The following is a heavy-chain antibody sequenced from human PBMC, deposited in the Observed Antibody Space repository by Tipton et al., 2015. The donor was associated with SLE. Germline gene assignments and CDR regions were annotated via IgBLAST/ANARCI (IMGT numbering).Heavy chain of an antibody. Sequence: TLSLTCSVSGDSISSHYWSWIRQPPGKGVEWIGESHQSGTTNYHPSFKSRVTISVDTSKNQFSLKLSSVTAADTAVYYCARVPPTTLTSWYFDLWGRGTLVTVSS. CDR1: GDSISSHY. V-gene: IGHV4-59*11. CDR2: SHQSGTT. J-gene: IGHJ2*01. CDR3: ARVPPTTLTSWYFDL. D-gene: IGHD4-11*01.